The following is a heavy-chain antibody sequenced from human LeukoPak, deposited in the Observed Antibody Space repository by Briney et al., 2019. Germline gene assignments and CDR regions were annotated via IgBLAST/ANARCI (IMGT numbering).Heavy chain of an antibody. J-gene: IGHJ5*02. CDR2: INHSGST. V-gene: IGHV4-34*01. Sequence: PSETLSLTCAVYGGSFSGYYWSWIRQPPGKGREGIGEINHSGSTNYNPSLKSRVTISVDTSKNQFSLKLSSVTAADTAVYYCARRLRGYSYGYWFDPWGQGTLVTVSS. D-gene: IGHD5-18*01. CDR3: ARRLRGYSYGYWFDP. CDR1: GGSFSGYY.